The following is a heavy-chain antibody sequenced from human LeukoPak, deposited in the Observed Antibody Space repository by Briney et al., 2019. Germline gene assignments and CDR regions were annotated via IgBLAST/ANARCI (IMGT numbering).Heavy chain of an antibody. Sequence: SDTLSRLRTVSGVPISSYYWSWIRQPAGKGLEWIGRTYTSGSTNYNPPLKTRATIAVDASKNQFSLTLSSVSAADTAVYYCASDGAEMASDYWGQGTLVTVSS. V-gene: IGHV4-4*07. CDR3: ASDGAEMASDY. J-gene: IGHJ4*02. CDR1: GVPISSYY. CDR2: TYTSGST. D-gene: IGHD5-24*01.